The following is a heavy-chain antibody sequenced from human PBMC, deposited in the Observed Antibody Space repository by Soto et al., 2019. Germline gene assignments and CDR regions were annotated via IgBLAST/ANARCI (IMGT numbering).Heavy chain of an antibody. CDR2: IYYSGST. CDR1: GGSISSYY. V-gene: IGHV4-59*01. Sequence: SESLSLTCTVSGGSISSYYWSWIRQPPGKGLEWIGYIYYSGSTNYNPSLKSRVTISVDTSKNQFSLKLSSVTAADTAVYYCARVRTTVVTGWFDPWGQGTLVTVSS. J-gene: IGHJ5*02. D-gene: IGHD4-4*01. CDR3: ARVRTTVVTGWFDP.